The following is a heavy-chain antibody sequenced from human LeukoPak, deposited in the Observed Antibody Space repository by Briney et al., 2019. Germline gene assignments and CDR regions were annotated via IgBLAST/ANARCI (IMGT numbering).Heavy chain of an antibody. D-gene: IGHD3-22*01. CDR2: VSTNDGNT. CDR3: TRAPPGMTMMTDY. V-gene: IGHV1-18*01. CDR1: GYTFTNYH. J-gene: IGHJ4*02. Sequence: ASAKVSCKASGYTFTNYHIAWVRQAPGQGLEWMGWVSTNDGNTVYAQRLQGRVTMTTDTSTSVAYMELRSLTSDDTAVYYCTRAPPGMTMMTDYWGQGTLVTVS.